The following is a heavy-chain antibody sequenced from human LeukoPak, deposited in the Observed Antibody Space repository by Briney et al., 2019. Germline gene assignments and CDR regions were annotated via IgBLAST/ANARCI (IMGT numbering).Heavy chain of an antibody. CDR2: MSSRGSTI. J-gene: IGHJ4*02. D-gene: IGHD2-2*01. CDR3: AKTPRYCSSTSCYAGYFDY. Sequence: GGSLRLSCAASGFIFSSYEMNWVRQAPGKGLEWVSYMSSRGSTIHYADSVKGRFTISRDDAKNSLFLQMNSLRAEDTAVYYCAKTPRYCSSTSCYAGYFDYWGQGTLVTVSS. V-gene: IGHV3-48*03. CDR1: GFIFSSYE.